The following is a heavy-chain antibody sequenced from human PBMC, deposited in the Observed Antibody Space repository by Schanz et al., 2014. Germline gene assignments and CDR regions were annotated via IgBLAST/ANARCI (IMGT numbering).Heavy chain of an antibody. V-gene: IGHV3-48*01. CDR3: ARDRRNADLDY. CDR1: GITFSSHS. Sequence: AQVVQSGGGLVKPGGSLRLSCAASGITFSSHSFNWVRQAPGKGLEWISYITYNGGTIYYADSVKGRFTISRDNAKNSLYLEMNSLRAEDTALYYCARDRRNADLDYWGQGTLVTVSS. D-gene: IGHD1-1*01. J-gene: IGHJ4*02. CDR2: ITYNGGTI.